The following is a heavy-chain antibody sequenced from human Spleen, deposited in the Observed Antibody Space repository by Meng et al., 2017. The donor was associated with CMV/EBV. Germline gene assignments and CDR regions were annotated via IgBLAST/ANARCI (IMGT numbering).Heavy chain of an antibody. V-gene: IGHV4-31*03. CDR3: AKTDSREGGFDS. D-gene: IGHD1-1*01. CDR2: IYFSGVT. J-gene: IGHJ4*02. Sequence: CTVSGASIPHGGYYWSWIRQHPERGLEWIGFIYFSGVTYYNPSLKSRITISVDASKRQFFLKLNSVTAADTAVYYCAKTDSREGGFDSWGQGTLVTVSS. CDR1: GASIPHGGYY.